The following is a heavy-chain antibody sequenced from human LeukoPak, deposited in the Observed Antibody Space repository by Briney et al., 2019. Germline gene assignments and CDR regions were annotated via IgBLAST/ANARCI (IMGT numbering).Heavy chain of an antibody. V-gene: IGHV4-4*07. J-gene: IGHJ5*02. CDR1: GGSISNYY. CDR3: ARGGGYSYWNWFDP. D-gene: IGHD5-18*01. Sequence: PSETLSLTCTVSGGSISNYYWSWIRQPAGKGLEWIGRIYSSGSTDYNPAPKSRVSMSVDTSKNQFSLKLSSVTAADTAVYYCARGGGYSYWNWFDPWGQGTLITVSS. CDR2: IYSSGST.